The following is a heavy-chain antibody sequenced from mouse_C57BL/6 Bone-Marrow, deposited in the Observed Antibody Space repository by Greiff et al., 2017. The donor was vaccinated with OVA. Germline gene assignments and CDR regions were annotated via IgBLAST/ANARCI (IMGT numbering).Heavy chain of an antibody. CDR1: GYTFTSYT. J-gene: IGHJ1*03. CDR3: ARARGSYGNYWYVDV. Sequence: VQLQQSGAELARPGASVKMSCTASGYTFTSYTMHWVKQRPGQGLEWIGYINPSSGYTKYNQKFKDKATLTADKSSSTAYMQLSSLTSEDTAVYYGARARGSYGNYWYVDVWGTGTTVTVSS. V-gene: IGHV1-4*01. D-gene: IGHD2-10*02. CDR2: INPSSGYT.